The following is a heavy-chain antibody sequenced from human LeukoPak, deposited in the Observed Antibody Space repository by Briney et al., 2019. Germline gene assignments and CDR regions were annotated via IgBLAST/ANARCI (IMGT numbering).Heavy chain of an antibody. J-gene: IGHJ4*02. D-gene: IGHD6-19*01. CDR1: GDSFTSVTDY. Sequence: SETLSLTCTVSGDSFTSVTDYWAWIRQPPGKGLEWIATADYSGGTYYNPSLESRVAISADMSKNQISLQLTSVTGADTAVYYCAGERGEEYSSGWYKTNFFYNWGQGIRVTVSS. CDR2: ADYSGGT. V-gene: IGHV4-39*07. CDR3: AGERGEEYSSGWYKTNFFYN.